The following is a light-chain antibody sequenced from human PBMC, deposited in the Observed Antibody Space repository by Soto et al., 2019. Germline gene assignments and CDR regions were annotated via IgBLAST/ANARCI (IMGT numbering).Light chain of an antibody. CDR2: SYN. V-gene: IGLV1-44*01. CDR3: AAWDDSLSGQWV. CDR1: NSNIGTNT. J-gene: IGLJ3*02. Sequence: QSALTQPPSVSGTPGQGVTISCSGSNSNIGTNTVNWYQHRPGTVPRLLIYSYNQRPSGVPDRFSASKSGTSASLAISRLQAEDEADYYCAAWDDSLSGQWVFGGGTKLTVL.